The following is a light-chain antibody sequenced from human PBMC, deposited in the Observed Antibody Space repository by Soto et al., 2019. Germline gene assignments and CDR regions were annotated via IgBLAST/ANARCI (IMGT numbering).Light chain of an antibody. V-gene: IGLV1-44*01. CDR2: TNN. J-gene: IGLJ2*01. CDR3: ATWDDSMNVV. Sequence: QSVLTQPPSVSGAPGQRVTISCSGSSSNFGSNTVNWYQQLPGTAPKVLIYTNNERPSEVPDRFSGSKSGTSASLAISGLQSEDEADYYCATWDDSMNVVFGGGTKLTVL. CDR1: SSNFGSNT.